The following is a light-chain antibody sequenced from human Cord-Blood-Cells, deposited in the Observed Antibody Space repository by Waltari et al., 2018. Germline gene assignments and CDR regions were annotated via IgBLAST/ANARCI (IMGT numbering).Light chain of an antibody. Sequence: QTVVTQEPSFSVSPGGTVTLTCGLCSGSVSTSYYPSWYQQTPGQAPRTLIYSTNTRSSGVPDRFSGSILGNKAALTITGAQADDESDYYCVLYMGSGYYVFGTGTKVTVL. J-gene: IGLJ1*01. CDR2: STN. V-gene: IGLV8-61*01. CDR1: SGSVSTSYY. CDR3: VLYMGSGYYV.